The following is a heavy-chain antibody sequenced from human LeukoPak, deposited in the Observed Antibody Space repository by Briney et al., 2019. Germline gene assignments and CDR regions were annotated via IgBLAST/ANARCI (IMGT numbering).Heavy chain of an antibody. J-gene: IGHJ4*02. CDR3: HAYGGSAGTHPFDY. Sequence: GASVKVSCKASGYTFTCYYMHWVRQAPGQGLEWMGRINPNSGGTNYAQKFQGRVTMTRDTSISTAYMELSRLRSDDTAVYYYHAYGGSAGTHPFDYWGQGTLVTVCS. CDR2: INPNSGGT. D-gene: IGHD6-19*01. V-gene: IGHV1-2*06. CDR1: GYTFTCYY.